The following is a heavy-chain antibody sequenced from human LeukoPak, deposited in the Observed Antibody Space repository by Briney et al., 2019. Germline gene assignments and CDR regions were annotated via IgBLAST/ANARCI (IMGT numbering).Heavy chain of an antibody. CDR1: GGSISSGGYS. D-gene: IGHD3-22*01. Sequence: PSQTLSLTCAVSGGSISSGGYSWSWIRQPPGKGLEWIGYIYHSGSTYYNPSLKSRVTISVDRSKNQFSLKLSSVTAADTAVYYCARSPTDDYYDTLDAFDIWGQGTMVTVSS. CDR3: ARSPTDDYYDTLDAFDI. J-gene: IGHJ3*02. CDR2: IYHSGST. V-gene: IGHV4-30-2*01.